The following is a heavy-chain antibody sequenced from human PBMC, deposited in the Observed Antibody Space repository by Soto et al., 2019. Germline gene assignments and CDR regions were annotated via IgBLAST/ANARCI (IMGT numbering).Heavy chain of an antibody. CDR2: ISSSSSTI. CDR3: AREGYSSGNPQHYYYYYGMDV. J-gene: IGHJ6*02. V-gene: IGHV3-48*02. D-gene: IGHD6-19*01. Sequence: EVQLVESGGGLVQPGGSLRLSCAASGFTFSSYSMNWVRQAPGKGLEWVSYISSSSSTIYYADSVKGRFTISRDNAKNSLYLQMNSLRDEDTAVYYCAREGYSSGNPQHYYYYYGMDVWGQGTTVTVSS. CDR1: GFTFSSYS.